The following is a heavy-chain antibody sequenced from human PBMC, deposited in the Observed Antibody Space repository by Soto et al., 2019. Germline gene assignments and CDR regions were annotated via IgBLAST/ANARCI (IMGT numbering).Heavy chain of an antibody. V-gene: IGHV3-23*01. D-gene: IGHD6-13*01. J-gene: IGHJ6*02. CDR3: AKRLANSSSWYYYYYGMDV. CDR1: GFTFSSYA. CDR2: ISGSGGST. Sequence: PGGSLRLSCASSGFTFSSYAMSWVRQAPGKGLEWVSAISGSGGSTYYADSVKGRFTISRDNSKNTLYLQMNSLRAEDTAVYYCAKRLANSSSWYYYYYGMDVWGQGTTVTVS.